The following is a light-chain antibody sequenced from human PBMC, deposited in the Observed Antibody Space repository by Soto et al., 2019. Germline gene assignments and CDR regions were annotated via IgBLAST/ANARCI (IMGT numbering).Light chain of an antibody. CDR2: TLS. Sequence: DIQMTQSPSSLSASVGGRVTITCRASQDIGTSLDWFQQKPGTAPNRLIYTLSGLPSGAPSRFSGGESGTEFTLPISSLQPEDSATYYCLQRYAFPLTFGPGTKVHV. J-gene: IGKJ3*01. CDR1: QDIGTS. V-gene: IGKV1-17*01. CDR3: LQRYAFPLT.